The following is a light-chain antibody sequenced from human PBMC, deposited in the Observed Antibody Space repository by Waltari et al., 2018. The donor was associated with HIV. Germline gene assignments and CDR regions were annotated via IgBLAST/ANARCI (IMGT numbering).Light chain of an antibody. V-gene: IGLV1-40*01. CDR2: GNS. CDR3: QSYDSSLSGYV. Sequence: SCTGSSSNIGAGYDVHWYQQLPGTAPKLLIYGNSNRPSGVPDRFSGSKSGTSASLAITGLQAEDEADYYCQSYDSSLSGYVFGTGTKVTVL. CDR1: SSNIGAGYD. J-gene: IGLJ1*01.